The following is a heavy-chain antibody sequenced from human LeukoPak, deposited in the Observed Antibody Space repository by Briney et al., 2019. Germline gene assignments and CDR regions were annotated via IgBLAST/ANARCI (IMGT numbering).Heavy chain of an antibody. CDR1: GYTFTCYY. CDR3: AREFKKKQGIDP. J-gene: IGHJ5*02. CDR2: MNPNSGGT. V-gene: IGHV1-2*02. D-gene: IGHD2-15*01. Sequence: GASVKVSCNAAGYTFTCYYMHWVREAPGQGLGWRGGMNPNSGGTNYAQKCQRRVTMTRDTSISTAYMEPRRLRSADTAVYYCAREFKKKQGIDPWGQGTLVTVSP.